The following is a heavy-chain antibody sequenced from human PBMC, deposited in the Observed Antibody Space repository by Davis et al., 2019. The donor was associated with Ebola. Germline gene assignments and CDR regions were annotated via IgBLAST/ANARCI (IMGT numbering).Heavy chain of an antibody. D-gene: IGHD3-16*02. CDR3: ARDYRSVDYLIYYYYGMDV. V-gene: IGHV3-23*01. CDR1: GFTVSSNY. CDR2: ISGSGGST. J-gene: IGHJ6*02. Sequence: GESLKISCAASGFTVSSNYMSWVRQAPGKGLEWVSAISGSGGSTYYADSVKGRFTISRDNAKNSLYLQMNSLSAEDTAVYYCARDYRSVDYLIYYYYGMDVWGQGTTVTVSS.